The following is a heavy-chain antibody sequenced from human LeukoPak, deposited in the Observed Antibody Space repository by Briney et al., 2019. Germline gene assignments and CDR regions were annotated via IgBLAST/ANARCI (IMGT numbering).Heavy chain of an antibody. J-gene: IGHJ4*02. D-gene: IGHD6-13*01. CDR2: ISSSGSTI. Sequence: GGSLRLSCAASGFTFSSYEMNWVRQAPGKGLEWVSYISSSGSTIYYADSVKGRFTISRDNAKNSLYLQMNSLRAEDTAVYYCAREGASEFYSSSWYEWGEFDYWGQGTLVTVSS. CDR1: GFTFSSYE. V-gene: IGHV3-48*03. CDR3: AREGASEFYSSSWYEWGEFDY.